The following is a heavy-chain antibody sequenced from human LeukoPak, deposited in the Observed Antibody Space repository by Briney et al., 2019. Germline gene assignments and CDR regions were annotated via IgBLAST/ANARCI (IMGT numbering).Heavy chain of an antibody. J-gene: IGHJ4*02. V-gene: IGHV4-34*01. CDR1: GGSFSGYY. CDR3: ARESVSYSSSWYFDY. D-gene: IGHD6-13*01. CDR2: INLSGST. Sequence: SETLSLTCAVYGGSFSGYYWSWIRQPPGKGLEWIGEINLSGSTNYNPSLKSRVTISVDTSKNQFSLKLSSVTAADTAVYYCARESVSYSSSWYFDYWGQGTLVTVSS.